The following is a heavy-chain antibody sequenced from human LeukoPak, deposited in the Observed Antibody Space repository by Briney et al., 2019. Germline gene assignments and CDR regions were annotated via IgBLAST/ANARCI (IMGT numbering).Heavy chain of an antibody. D-gene: IGHD3-22*01. CDR1: GFTFSSYW. V-gene: IGHV3-7*01. CDR2: IKQDGSEK. CDR3: ARDLYDSSGLDY. J-gene: IGHJ4*02. Sequence: GGSLRLPCAACGFTFSSYWMSWVRQAPGKGLEWVANIKQDGSEKYYVDSVKGRLTISRDNAKNSLYLQMNSLRAEDTAVYYCARDLYDSSGLDYWGQGTLVTVSS.